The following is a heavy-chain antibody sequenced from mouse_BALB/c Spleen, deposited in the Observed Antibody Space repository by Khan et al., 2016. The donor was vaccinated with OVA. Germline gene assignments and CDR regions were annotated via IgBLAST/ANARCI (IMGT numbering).Heavy chain of an antibody. CDR2: ISSDGDYT. Sequence: EVQLVESGGGLVKPGGSLKISCAASGFTFSTSAMSWVRQTPEKRLEWVATISSDGDYTYFPDNVTGRFTISRDNAKNTVCLQMSSLRSEDTAMYYCARSPSCNFAYWGQGTLVTVSA. J-gene: IGHJ3*01. D-gene: IGHD2-1*01. CDR1: GFTFSTSA. CDR3: ARSPSCNFAY. V-gene: IGHV5-9-3*01.